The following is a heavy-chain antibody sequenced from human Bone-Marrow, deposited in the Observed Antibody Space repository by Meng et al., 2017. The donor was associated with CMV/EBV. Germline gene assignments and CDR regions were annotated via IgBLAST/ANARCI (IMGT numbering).Heavy chain of an antibody. D-gene: IGHD2-2*01. Sequence: KASGYTFTGYYMHWVRQAPGQGLEWMGWINPNTGNTGYAQKFQGRVTITRNTSISTAYMELSSLRSEDTAVYYCARGGSIVVVPLDPWGQGTLVTVSS. CDR2: INPNTGNT. CDR3: ARGGSIVVVPLDP. V-gene: IGHV1-8*03. CDR1: GYTFTGYY. J-gene: IGHJ5*02.